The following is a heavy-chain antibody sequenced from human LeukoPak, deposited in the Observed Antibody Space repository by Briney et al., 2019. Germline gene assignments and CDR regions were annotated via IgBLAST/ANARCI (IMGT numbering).Heavy chain of an antibody. CDR1: GYTFTGYY. J-gene: IGHJ6*03. Sequence: SVTVSCKASGYTFTGYYMHWVRQAPGQGLEWRGWINPNSDATNYAQKFQGRATMTRDTSISTAYMELRRLRPDDTAVYYCARDLPPYSSSSGNQYYYYYYMDVWGKGTTVTVSS. V-gene: IGHV1-2*02. CDR3: ARDLPPYSSSSGNQYYYYYYMDV. CDR2: INPNSDAT. D-gene: IGHD6-6*01.